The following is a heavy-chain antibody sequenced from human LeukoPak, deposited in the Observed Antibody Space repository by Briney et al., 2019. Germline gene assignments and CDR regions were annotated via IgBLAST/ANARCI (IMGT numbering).Heavy chain of an antibody. CDR1: GGSISSSSYY. D-gene: IGHD3-22*01. Sequence: PSETLSLTCTVSGGSISSSSYYWGWIRQPPGKGLERIGSIYYSGSTYYNPSLKSRVTISVDTSKNQFSLKLSSVTAADTAVYYCVRHWYYDNWFDPWGQGTLVTVSS. V-gene: IGHV4-39*01. J-gene: IGHJ5*02. CDR3: VRHWYYDNWFDP. CDR2: IYYSGST.